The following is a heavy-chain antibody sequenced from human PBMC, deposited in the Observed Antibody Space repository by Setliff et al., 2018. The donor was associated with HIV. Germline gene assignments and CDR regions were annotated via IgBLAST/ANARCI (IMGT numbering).Heavy chain of an antibody. Sequence: GASVKVSCKTFGYRFTDFYVNWVRQAPGQGLEWMGWINPNRGGTNYAQKFQGRVTMTRDTSISTAYMELSRLRSDDTAVYYCAREGELHYYDSSGYPPFDYWGQGTLVTVSS. CDR1: GYRFTDFY. V-gene: IGHV1-2*02. CDR2: INPNRGGT. J-gene: IGHJ4*02. CDR3: AREGELHYYDSSGYPPFDY. D-gene: IGHD3-22*01.